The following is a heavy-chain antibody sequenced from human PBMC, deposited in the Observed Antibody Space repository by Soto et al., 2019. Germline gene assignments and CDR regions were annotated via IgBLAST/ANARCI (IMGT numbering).Heavy chain of an antibody. CDR1: GYSFTSYW. D-gene: IGHD6-13*01. V-gene: IGHV5-10-1*01. Sequence: PGESLKISCKGSGYSFTSYWISWVRQMPGKGLEWMGRIDPSDSYTNYSPSFQGHVTISADKSISTAYLQWSSLKASDTAMYYCARLEASLPPLAAAGLVVDVWGQGTTVTVSS. CDR2: IDPSDSYT. J-gene: IGHJ6*02. CDR3: ARLEASLPPLAAAGLVVDV.